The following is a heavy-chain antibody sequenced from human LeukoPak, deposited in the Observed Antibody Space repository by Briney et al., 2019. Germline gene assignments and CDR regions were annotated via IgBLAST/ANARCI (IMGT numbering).Heavy chain of an antibody. V-gene: IGHV4-39*01. CDR1: GGSISSSSYY. J-gene: IGHJ6*02. Sequence: SETLSLTCTVSGGSISSSSYYWGWIRQPPGKGLEWIGSIYYSGSTYYNPSLKSRVTISVDTSKNQFSLKLSSVTAADTAVYYCARLMYYYYDGMDVWGQGTTVTVSS. CDR2: IYYSGST. D-gene: IGHD3-16*01. CDR3: ARLMYYYYDGMDV.